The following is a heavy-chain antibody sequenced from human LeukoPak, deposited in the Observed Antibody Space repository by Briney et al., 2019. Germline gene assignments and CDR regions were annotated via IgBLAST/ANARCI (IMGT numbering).Heavy chain of an antibody. CDR1: GFTLSSYW. CDR2: IKEDGSEK. Sequence: GESLKLSCAGSGFTLSSYWMTWVRQAPGKGLEWVAYIKEDGSEKNYVDSVKGRFTISRDNAKNSLYLQMGSLRVEDTAVYYCARDNPPNYDVLTGYYDVFDIWGHGTMVTVSS. V-gene: IGHV3-7*01. CDR3: ARDNPPNYDVLTGYYDVFDI. J-gene: IGHJ3*02. D-gene: IGHD3-9*01.